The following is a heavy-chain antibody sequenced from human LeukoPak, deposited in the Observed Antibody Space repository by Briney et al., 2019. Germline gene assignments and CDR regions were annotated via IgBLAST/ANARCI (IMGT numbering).Heavy chain of an antibody. CDR1: GFIFSDYY. Sequence: GGSLRLSGAASGFIFSDYYMSWIRQAPGTGLEWVSDISSSSSHTNYADSVKGRFTISRDNAKNSLYLQMNSLKAEDTAVYYCAKNIGYDYPSDYWGQGTLVTVSS. CDR2: ISSSSSHT. V-gene: IGHV3-11*06. D-gene: IGHD5-12*01. CDR3: AKNIGYDYPSDY. J-gene: IGHJ4*02.